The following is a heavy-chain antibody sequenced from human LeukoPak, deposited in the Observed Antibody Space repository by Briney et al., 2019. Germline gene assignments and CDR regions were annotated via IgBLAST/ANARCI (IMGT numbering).Heavy chain of an antibody. CDR1: SDSISSYY. Sequence: SETLSLTCTVSSDSISSYYWSWIRQPPGKGLEWIGYIYYSGSTNYSPSLKSRVTMSVDTSKNRFSLRLSSLTAADTAVYFCAGGGWSFDAFDFWGQGTMVTVSS. J-gene: IGHJ3*01. V-gene: IGHV4-59*08. CDR3: AGGGWSFDAFDF. D-gene: IGHD6-19*01. CDR2: IYYSGST.